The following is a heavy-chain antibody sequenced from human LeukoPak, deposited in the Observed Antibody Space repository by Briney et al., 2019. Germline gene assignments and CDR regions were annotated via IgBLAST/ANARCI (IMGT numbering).Heavy chain of an antibody. CDR3: ARETSQKGAHYMDV. J-gene: IGHJ6*03. D-gene: IGHD3-16*01. CDR2: ISSSSYI. Sequence: GGSLRLSCAASGFTFSSYSMNWVRQAPGKGLEWVSSISSSSYIYYADPVKGRFTISRGNAKNSLYLQMNSLRAEDTAVYYCARETSQKGAHYMDVWGKGTTVTISS. V-gene: IGHV3-21*04. CDR1: GFTFSSYS.